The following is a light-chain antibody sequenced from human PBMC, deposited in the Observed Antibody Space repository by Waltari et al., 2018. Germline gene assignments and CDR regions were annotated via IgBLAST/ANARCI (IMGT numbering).Light chain of an antibody. V-gene: IGKV2-40*01. Sequence: DIVMTQTPLSLPVPLGEPASISCRSSQSLVYRDGKTYLDWYLQKPGQSPQLLMYLVSKRASGVPDKFSGSGSGTDFTLKISRVEAEDVGVYYCMQALRSPYSFGQGTKVEIK. J-gene: IGKJ2*03. CDR3: MQALRSPYS. CDR2: LVS. CDR1: QSLVYRDGKTY.